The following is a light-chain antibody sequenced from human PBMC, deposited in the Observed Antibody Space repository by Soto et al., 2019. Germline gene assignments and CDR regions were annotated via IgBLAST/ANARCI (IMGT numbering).Light chain of an antibody. J-gene: IGKJ5*01. CDR2: DAS. V-gene: IGKV1-5*01. CDR3: QQYNIYFSIT. CDR1: QSISSW. Sequence: DIQMTQSPSTLSASVGDRVTITCRASQSISSWLAWYQQKPGKAPKLLIYDASSLESGVPSRFSGSGSGTELTLTISSLQPDDFATYYCQQYNIYFSITFGQGTRLEIK.